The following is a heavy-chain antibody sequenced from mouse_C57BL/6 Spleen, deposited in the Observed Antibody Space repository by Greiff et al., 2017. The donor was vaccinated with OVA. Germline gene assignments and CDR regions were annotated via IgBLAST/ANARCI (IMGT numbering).Heavy chain of an antibody. D-gene: IGHD6-1*01. Sequence: EVQLVESGPGLVKPSQSLSLTCSVTGYSITSGYYWNWIRQFPGNKLEWMGYISYDGSNNYNPSLKNRISITRDTSKNQFFLKLNSVTTEDTATYYCARGKTTPFAYWGQGTLVTVSA. CDR3: ARGKTTPFAY. V-gene: IGHV3-6*01. CDR1: GYSITSGYY. CDR2: ISYDGSN. J-gene: IGHJ3*01.